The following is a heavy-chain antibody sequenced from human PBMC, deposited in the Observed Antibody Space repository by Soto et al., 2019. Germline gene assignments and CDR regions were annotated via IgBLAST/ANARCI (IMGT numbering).Heavy chain of an antibody. D-gene: IGHD5-12*01. CDR2: INSSGST. CDR3: ARGGYSRYVGY. CDR1: GVSFTGYY. J-gene: IGHJ4*02. V-gene: IGHV4-34*01. Sequence: SETLSLTSAAYGVSFTGYYWSWIRQPPGKGLEWIGEINSSGSTNYNTSLKSRVTISVDTSKTEFPLKLSYVPAAHSAVYYCARGGYSRYVGYWGQGNLVNVS.